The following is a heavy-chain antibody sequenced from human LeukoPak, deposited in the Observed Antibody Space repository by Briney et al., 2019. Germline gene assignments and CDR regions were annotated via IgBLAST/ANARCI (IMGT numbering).Heavy chain of an antibody. CDR2: IWSDGSNK. V-gene: IGHV3-33*01. CDR1: GFTFSTYG. J-gene: IGHJ4*02. D-gene: IGHD6-6*01. CDR3: ARLDFDY. Sequence: PGGSLRLSCAASGFTFSTYGMHWVRQAPGKGLEWVAGIWSDGSNKYYTDSVRGRFTISRDNSKNTLYLQMNSLRAEDTAVYYCARLDFDYWGQGTLVTVSS.